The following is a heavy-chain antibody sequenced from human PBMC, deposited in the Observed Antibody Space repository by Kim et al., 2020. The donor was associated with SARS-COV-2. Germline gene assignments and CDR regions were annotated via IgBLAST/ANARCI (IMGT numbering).Heavy chain of an antibody. Sequence: SETLSLTCTVSGGSISSSSYYWGWIRQPPGKGLEWIGSIYYSGSTYYNPSLKSRVTISVDTYKNQFSLKLSSVTAADTAVYYGARQSALRYFDWLFPSLFDYWGQGTLVTVSS. CDR1: GGSISSSSYY. J-gene: IGHJ4*02. V-gene: IGHV4-39*01. CDR2: IYYSGST. D-gene: IGHD3-9*01. CDR3: ARQSALRYFDWLFPSLFDY.